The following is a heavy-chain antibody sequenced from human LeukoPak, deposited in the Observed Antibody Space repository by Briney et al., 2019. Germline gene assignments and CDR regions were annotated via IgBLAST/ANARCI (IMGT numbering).Heavy chain of an antibody. D-gene: IGHD1-26*01. Sequence: SETLSLTCTVSGGSVSSGSYYWSWIRQPPGKGLECIGYIYYSGSTNYNPSLKSRVTISVDTSKNQFSLKLSSVTAADTAVYYCARGRSGSGLNDYWGQGTLVTVSS. CDR3: ARGRSGSGLNDY. J-gene: IGHJ4*02. V-gene: IGHV4-61*01. CDR2: IYYSGST. CDR1: GGSVSSGSYY.